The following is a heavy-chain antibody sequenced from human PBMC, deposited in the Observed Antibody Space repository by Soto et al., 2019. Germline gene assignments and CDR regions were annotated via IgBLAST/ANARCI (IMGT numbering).Heavy chain of an antibody. CDR1: GGSISSSSYY. V-gene: IGHV4-39*01. J-gene: IGHJ6*02. CDR3: ARGLPENYGMDV. CDR2: IYYSGST. Sequence: SETLSLTCTVSGGSISSSSYYWGWIRQPPGKGLERIGSIYYSGSTYYNPSLKSRVTISVDTSKNQFSLKLSSVTAADTAVYYCARGLPENYGMDVWGQGTTVTVSS.